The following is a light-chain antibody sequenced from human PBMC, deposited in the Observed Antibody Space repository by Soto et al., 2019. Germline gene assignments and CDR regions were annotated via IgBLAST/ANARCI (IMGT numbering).Light chain of an antibody. CDR1: GSDVGDSSH. Sequence: QSALTQPRSVSGSPGQSVTISCTATGSDVGDSSHVSWYQLHPGKAPKLMIYEVNNRPSGVPDRFSASKSGNTASLTISGLQAEDEADYYCSSYTSSSTLVFGGGTKLTVL. V-gene: IGLV2-18*02. CDR3: SSYTSSSTLV. J-gene: IGLJ2*01. CDR2: EVN.